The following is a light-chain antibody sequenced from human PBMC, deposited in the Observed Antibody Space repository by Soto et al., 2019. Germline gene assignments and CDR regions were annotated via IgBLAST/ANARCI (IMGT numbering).Light chain of an antibody. Sequence: SYVLPQPPSGSEAPGKTARLTCGGNNLGSKSVNWYQQRPGQAPVLVIYFDSDRPSGIPERFSGSNSGNTSTLTISRVEAGDEADYFCQVWDKSSDHVVFGGGTKVTVL. CDR1: NLGSKS. J-gene: IGLJ2*01. CDR2: FDS. V-gene: IGLV3-21*04. CDR3: QVWDKSSDHVV.